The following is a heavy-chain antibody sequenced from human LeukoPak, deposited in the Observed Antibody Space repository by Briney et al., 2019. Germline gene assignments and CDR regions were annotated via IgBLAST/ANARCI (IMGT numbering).Heavy chain of an antibody. D-gene: IGHD4-11*01. Sequence: GGSLRLSCAASGFILSSYAMHWVRQAPGKGLEWVAVISNDGSKKYSADSVRGRFIISRDNSKNTLYLQMNSLRVDDTAVYYCASMTTVTGRPHWGQGTLVTVSS. J-gene: IGHJ4*02. CDR2: ISNDGSKK. CDR3: ASMTTVTGRPH. CDR1: GFILSSYA. V-gene: IGHV3-30*04.